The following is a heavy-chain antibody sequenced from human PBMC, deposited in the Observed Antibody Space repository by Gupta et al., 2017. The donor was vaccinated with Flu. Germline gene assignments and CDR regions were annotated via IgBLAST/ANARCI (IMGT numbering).Heavy chain of an antibody. Sequence: GSEFPCTDDWMRWVRQAPGKGLEGVALIKRHSDGGTSHYAESVEGRFTISREDSKDTAYLHMERLRIEDSGRYCCTTGQLWGRGVQVTV. CDR2: IKRHSDGGTS. D-gene: IGHD6-13*01. CDR1: EFPCTDDW. CDR3: TTGQL. J-gene: IGHJ2*01. V-gene: IGHV3-15*01.